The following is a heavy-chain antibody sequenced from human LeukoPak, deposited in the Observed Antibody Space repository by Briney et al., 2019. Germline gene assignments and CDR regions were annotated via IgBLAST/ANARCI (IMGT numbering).Heavy chain of an antibody. CDR1: GYTFTGYY. CDR2: INPNSGGT. Sequence: GASVKVSCKASGYTFTGYYMHWVRQAPGQGLEWMGWINPNSGGTNYAQKFQGRVTMTRDTSISTAYMELSRLRPDDTAVYYCARDYGDYAGLWFDPWGQGTLVTVSS. J-gene: IGHJ5*02. D-gene: IGHD4-17*01. CDR3: ARDYGDYAGLWFDP. V-gene: IGHV1-2*02.